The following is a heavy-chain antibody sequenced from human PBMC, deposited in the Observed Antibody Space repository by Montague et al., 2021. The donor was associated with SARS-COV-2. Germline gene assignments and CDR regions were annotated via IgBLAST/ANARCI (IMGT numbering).Heavy chain of an antibody. D-gene: IGHD6-25*01. V-gene: IGHV4-61*01. CDR3: ARVFRGQRLAFDF. CDR1: GGSVNSGSYH. J-gene: IGHJ4*02. Sequence: SETLSLTCTVSGGSVNSGSYHWNWIRQPPGKGLEWIGYIYYSGSTSYNPSLKSRVTISLDTSKNQFSLNLNSVTAADTAVYYCARVFRGQRLAFDFWGQGALVIVSS. CDR2: IYYSGST.